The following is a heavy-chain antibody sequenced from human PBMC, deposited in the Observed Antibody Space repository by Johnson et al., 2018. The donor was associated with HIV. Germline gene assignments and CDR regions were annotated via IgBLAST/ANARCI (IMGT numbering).Heavy chain of an antibody. Sequence: HVQLVESGGGVVRPGRSLRLSCAACEFTFSRFAMHWVRQAPGKGLEWVAVISYDGSNKYYADSVKDRFTISRDNSKNTLYVQMNSLRDEDTAVYYCAMERMGSGVHDAFDIWGQGTMVTVSS. CDR3: AMERMGSGVHDAFDI. CDR1: EFTFSRFA. V-gene: IGHV3-30-3*01. J-gene: IGHJ3*02. D-gene: IGHD2-15*01. CDR2: ISYDGSNK.